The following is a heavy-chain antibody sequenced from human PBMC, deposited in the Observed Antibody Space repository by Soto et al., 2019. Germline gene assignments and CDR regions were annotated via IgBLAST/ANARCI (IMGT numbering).Heavy chain of an antibody. J-gene: IGHJ6*02. Sequence: SVKVSCKASGGTFSSYAISWVRQAPGQGLEWMGGIIPIFGTANYAQKFQGRVTITADESTSTAYMELSSLRSEDTAVYYCAREWRDIVVVVAATGYYYYGMDVWGQGTTVTVS. CDR1: GGTFSSYA. V-gene: IGHV1-69*13. CDR2: IIPIFGTA. CDR3: AREWRDIVVVVAATGYYYYGMDV. D-gene: IGHD2-15*01.